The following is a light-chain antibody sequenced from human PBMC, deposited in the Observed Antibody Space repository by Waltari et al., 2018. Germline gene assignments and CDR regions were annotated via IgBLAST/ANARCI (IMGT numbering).Light chain of an antibody. CDR3: SSYTSSSTLV. CDR1: SRDVCGYNY. J-gene: IGLJ2*01. CDR2: DVS. V-gene: IGLV2-14*03. Sequence: QSALTQPASVSGSPGQSITISCTGTSRDVCGYNYVSWYQQHPGKAPKLLIYDVSNRPSGVSNRFSGSKSGTTASLTISGLQAEDEADYYCSSYTSSSTLVFGGGTKLTVL.